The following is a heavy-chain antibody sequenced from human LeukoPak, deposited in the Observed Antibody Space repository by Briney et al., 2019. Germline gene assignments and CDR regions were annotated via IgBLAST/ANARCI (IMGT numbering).Heavy chain of an antibody. CDR2: IYYSGST. V-gene: IGHV4-39*01. Sequence: SETLSLTCTVSGGSISSSSYYWGWIRQPPGKGLERIGSIYYSGSTYYNPSLKSRVTISVDTSKNQFSLKLSSVTAADTAVYYCARQDYYDSSGYPQNWFDPWGQGTLVTVSS. CDR3: ARQDYYDSSGYPQNWFDP. D-gene: IGHD3-22*01. J-gene: IGHJ5*02. CDR1: GGSISSSSYY.